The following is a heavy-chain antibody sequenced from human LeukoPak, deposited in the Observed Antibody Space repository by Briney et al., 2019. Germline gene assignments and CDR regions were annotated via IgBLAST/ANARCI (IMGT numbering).Heavy chain of an antibody. Sequence: GGSLRLSCAASGFTFSSYWMSWVRQAPGKGLEWVANIKQDGSEKYYVDSEKGRFTISRDNAKNSLYLQMNSLGAEDTAVYYCASQYSSSSTWYYYMDVWGKGTTVTVSS. CDR2: IKQDGSEK. V-gene: IGHV3-7*01. CDR3: ASQYSSSSTWYYYMDV. D-gene: IGHD6-13*01. J-gene: IGHJ6*03. CDR1: GFTFSSYW.